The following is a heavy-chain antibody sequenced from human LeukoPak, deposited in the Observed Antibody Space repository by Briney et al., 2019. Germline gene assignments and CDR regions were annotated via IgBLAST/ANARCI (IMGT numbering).Heavy chain of an antibody. D-gene: IGHD1-26*01. CDR2: INPNSGGT. Sequence: EASMKVSCKASGYTFTDYYMHWVRQAPGQGLEWMGWINPNSGGTNYAQKFQGRVTMTRDTSISTAYMELSRLRSDDTAVYYCARESIVGGTTLDYWGQGTLVTVSS. CDR3: ARESIVGGTTLDY. CDR1: GYTFTDYY. V-gene: IGHV1-2*02. J-gene: IGHJ4*02.